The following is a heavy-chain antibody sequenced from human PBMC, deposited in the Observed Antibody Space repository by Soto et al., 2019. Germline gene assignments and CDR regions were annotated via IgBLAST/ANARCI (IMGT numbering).Heavy chain of an antibody. CDR2: INAGNGKT. V-gene: IGHV1-3*01. CDR1: GYTFTAFA. CDR3: ANNGDYYYYGMDV. D-gene: IGHD4-17*01. J-gene: IGHJ6*02. Sequence: ASVKVSCKTSGYTFTAFAVHWVRQAPGQRLEWMGWINAGNGKTKYSQNFQGRVTITRDTSASTAYMELSSLRSEDTAVYYCANNGDYYYYGMDVWGQGTTVTAP.